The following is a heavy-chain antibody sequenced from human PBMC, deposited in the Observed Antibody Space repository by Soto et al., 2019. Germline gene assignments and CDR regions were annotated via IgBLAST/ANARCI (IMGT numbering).Heavy chain of an antibody. CDR1: GFAFSSYC. V-gene: IGHV3-74*03. Sequence: VQLVETGGGLVQPGGSLRLSCAASGFAFSSYCMHWVRQAPGKGLVWVARIKGDGSNIAYAGSVKGRFTISRDNAKNTLYLEMDYLRADDTAVYYCTRYVRDYWGLGTMVTVSS. J-gene: IGHJ4*02. CDR2: IKGDGSNI. CDR3: TRYVRDY. D-gene: IGHD3-10*01.